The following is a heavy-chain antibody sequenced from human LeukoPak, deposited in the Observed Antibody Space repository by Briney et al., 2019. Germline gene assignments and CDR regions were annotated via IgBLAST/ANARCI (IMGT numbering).Heavy chain of an antibody. J-gene: IGHJ3*02. CDR2: ISSSSSYI. CDR3: AKERITIFGVGQGAFDI. Sequence: GGSLRLSCAASGFTFSDYSMNWVRQAPGKGLEWVSSISSSSSYIFYADSVRGRFTISRDNAKNSLYLQMNSLRAEDTAVYYCAKERITIFGVGQGAFDIWGQGTMVTVSS. CDR1: GFTFSDYS. V-gene: IGHV3-21*04. D-gene: IGHD3-3*01.